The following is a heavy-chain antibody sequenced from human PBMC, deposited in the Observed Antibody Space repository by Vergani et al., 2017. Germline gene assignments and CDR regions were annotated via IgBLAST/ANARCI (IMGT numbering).Heavy chain of an antibody. V-gene: IGHV3-23*01. D-gene: IGHD6-19*01. CDR2: ISGSGGRT. J-gene: IGHJ3*02. Sequence: EVQLLESGGGLVQPGGSLRLSCAASGFTFSSYAMSWVRQAPGKGLEWVSAISGSGGRTYYADSVKGRFTISRDNSKNTLYLKMNSLRAEDTAVYYCPKDMWGWQSGAFDIWGQGTMVTVSS. CDR3: PKDMWGWQSGAFDI. CDR1: GFTFSSYA.